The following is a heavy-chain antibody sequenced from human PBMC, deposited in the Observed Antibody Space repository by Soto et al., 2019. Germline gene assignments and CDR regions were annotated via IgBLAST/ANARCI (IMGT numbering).Heavy chain of an antibody. CDR3: ASGAFGSGTYFY. V-gene: IGHV1-69*13. J-gene: IGHJ4*01. CDR2: IFPKYTST. Sequence: SVKVSCKASGDTFNTYAFNWVRQAPGQGLEWMGGIFPKYTSTNYAQKFLGRVTITADESTSTAYMELSSLTSDDTAMYYCASGAFGSGTYFYWGQGTLVTVS. D-gene: IGHD3-10*01. CDR1: GDTFNTYA.